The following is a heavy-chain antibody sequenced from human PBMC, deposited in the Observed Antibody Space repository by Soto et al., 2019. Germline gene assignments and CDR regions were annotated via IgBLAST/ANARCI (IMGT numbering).Heavy chain of an antibody. CDR3: ATGKGYKGRFDY. Sequence: TLALTCTFSVFSIVSLFYYWSFIRQHPGKCLDWIVYIYYSVSTYYNPSLKSRVTISVDTSKKQFSLKLSSVTAAETAVYYCATGKGYKGRFDYWGQGTLVTVSS. CDR1: VFSIVSLFYY. V-gene: IGHV4-31*03. J-gene: IGHJ4*02. CDR2: IYYSVST. D-gene: IGHD3-10*01.